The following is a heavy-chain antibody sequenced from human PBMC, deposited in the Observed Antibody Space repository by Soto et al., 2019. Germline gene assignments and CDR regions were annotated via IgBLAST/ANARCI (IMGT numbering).Heavy chain of an antibody. Sequence: WETLKITCKVSGYSITSYGIGWIRHMHGKGLEWMGIIYPGDSDTRYSPSFQGQVTISADKSISTAYLQWSSLKASDTAMYYCARYRYGSGPTYGMDVWGQGTTVTVSS. CDR3: ARYRYGSGPTYGMDV. D-gene: IGHD3-10*01. CDR1: GYSITSYG. J-gene: IGHJ6*02. CDR2: IYPGDSDT. V-gene: IGHV5-51*01.